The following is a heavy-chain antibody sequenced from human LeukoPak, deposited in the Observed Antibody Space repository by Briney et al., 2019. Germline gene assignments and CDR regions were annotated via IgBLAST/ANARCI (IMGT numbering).Heavy chain of an antibody. CDR2: IYPDDSDT. CDR1: GYRFATYW. J-gene: IGHJ4*02. V-gene: IGHV5-51*01. Sequence: GESLKISCKGSGYRFATYWIGWVRQMPGKGLEWMGSIYPDDSDTRYSPSFQGQVTISVDKSISTAYLQWSSLRASDTAIYYCARLPLSGYNSGFFDYWGQGTLVAVSS. CDR3: ARLPLSGYNSGFFDY. D-gene: IGHD5-18*01.